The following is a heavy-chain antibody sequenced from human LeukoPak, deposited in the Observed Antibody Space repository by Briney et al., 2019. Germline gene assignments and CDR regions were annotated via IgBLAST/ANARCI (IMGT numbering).Heavy chain of an antibody. CDR1: GGSISGYY. V-gene: IGHV4-59*08. CDR2: IYYSGST. Sequence: SETLSLTCTVSGGSISGYYWSWIRQPPGKGLECIGYIYYSGSTNYNPSLKSRVTISVDTSRNQFSLKLTSVTAADTAVYYCARLVVGTTPYYHYYHGMDVWGQGTTVTVSS. D-gene: IGHD1-26*01. CDR3: ARLVVGTTPYYHYYHGMDV. J-gene: IGHJ6*02.